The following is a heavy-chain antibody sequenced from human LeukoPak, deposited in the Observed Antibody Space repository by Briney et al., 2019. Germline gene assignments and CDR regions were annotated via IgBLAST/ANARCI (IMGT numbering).Heavy chain of an antibody. D-gene: IGHD6-13*01. CDR3: AGHHQAYSRTY. CDR1: GFTFSTFA. Sequence: GGSLRLSCAASGFTFSTFAMIWVRQPPGKGLEWVSSIFPSGGEIHYADSVRGRFTISRDNFKSTLSLQMNSLRAEDTAVYYCAGHHQAYSRTYWGQGTLVTVSS. V-gene: IGHV3-23*01. CDR2: IFPSGGEI. J-gene: IGHJ4*02.